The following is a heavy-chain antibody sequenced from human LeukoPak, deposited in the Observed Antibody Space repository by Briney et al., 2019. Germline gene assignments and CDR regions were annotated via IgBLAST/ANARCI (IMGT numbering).Heavy chain of an antibody. J-gene: IGHJ4*02. CDR3: ARFCYGDYCFDS. Sequence: SETLSLTCTVSGGSISSSSYYWSWVRQPAGKGLEWIGRIYTSGSTNYNPSLKSRVTMSIDTSKNQFSLKLSSVTAADTAVYYCARFCYGDYCFDSWGQGTLVTVSS. D-gene: IGHD4-17*01. CDR1: GGSISSSSYY. V-gene: IGHV4-61*02. CDR2: IYTSGST.